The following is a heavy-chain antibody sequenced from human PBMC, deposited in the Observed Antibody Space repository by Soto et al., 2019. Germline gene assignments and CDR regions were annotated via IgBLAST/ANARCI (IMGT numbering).Heavy chain of an antibody. CDR3: ARDGRYFDWTTAGHYYGMDV. Sequence: GGSLRLSCAASGFSFSSYAMHWVRQAPGKGLEWVTVISYDGSNKYYADSVKGRFTISRYNSKNTLYLQINILRAEDTAVYYCARDGRYFDWTTAGHYYGMDVWGQGTTVTVSS. D-gene: IGHD3-9*01. CDR2: ISYDGSNK. V-gene: IGHV3-30-3*01. J-gene: IGHJ6*02. CDR1: GFSFSSYA.